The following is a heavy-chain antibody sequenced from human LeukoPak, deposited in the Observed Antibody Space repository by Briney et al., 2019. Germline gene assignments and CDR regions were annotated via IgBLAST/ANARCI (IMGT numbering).Heavy chain of an antibody. CDR1: GFTFSSYS. CDR2: ISSSSSTI. CDR3: ARDQYAGYYYYGMDV. V-gene: IGHV3-48*04. J-gene: IGHJ6*02. Sequence: GGSLRLSCAASGFTFSSYSMNWVRQAPGKGLEWVSYISSSSSTIYYADSVKGRFTISRDNAKNTLYLQMNSLRAEDTAVYYCARDQYAGYYYYGMDVWSQGTTVTVSS. D-gene: IGHD2-8*01.